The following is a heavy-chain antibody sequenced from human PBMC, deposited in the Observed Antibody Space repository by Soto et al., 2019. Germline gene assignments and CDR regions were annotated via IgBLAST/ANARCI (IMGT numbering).Heavy chain of an antibody. V-gene: IGHV3-23*01. CDR1: GFTFSSYA. D-gene: IGHD3-3*01. CDR3: AKSAYDFWSGQDYFDY. CDR2: ISGSGGGT. J-gene: IGHJ4*02. Sequence: EVQLLESGGGLVQPGGSLRLSCAASGFTFSSYAMSWVRQAPGKGLEWVSAISGSGGGTYYADSVKGRFTISRDNSKNTLYLQMNSLRAEDTAVYYCAKSAYDFWSGQDYFDYWGQGTLVTVSS.